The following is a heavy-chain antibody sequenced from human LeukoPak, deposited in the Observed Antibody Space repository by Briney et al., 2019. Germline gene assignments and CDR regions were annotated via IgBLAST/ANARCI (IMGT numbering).Heavy chain of an antibody. CDR2: INHSGST. D-gene: IGHD3-22*01. CDR3: ARGRKPYYYDSSGYYGPFFDY. J-gene: IGHJ4*02. V-gene: IGHV4-34*01. CDR1: GGSFSGYY. Sequence: SETLSLTCAVYGGSFSGYYWSWIRQPPRKGLEWIGEINHSGSTNYNPSLKSRVTISVDTSKNQFSLKLSSVTAADTAVYYCARGRKPYYYDSSGYYGPFFDYWGQGTLVTVSS.